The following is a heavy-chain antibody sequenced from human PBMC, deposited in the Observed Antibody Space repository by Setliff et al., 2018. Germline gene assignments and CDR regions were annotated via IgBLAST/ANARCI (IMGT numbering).Heavy chain of an antibody. V-gene: IGHV3-48*04. J-gene: IGHJ5*02. CDR1: GFSFSNYG. CDR2: ISTSSGTR. D-gene: IGHD3-22*01. CDR3: ARGTNSGYRTDSWFDP. Sequence: PGGSLRLSCVVSGFSFSNYGMTWVRQAPGKGLEWISYISTSSGTRYYADSVKGRFTISRDNAKNSLYLQMNSLRAEDTAVYYCARGTNSGYRTDSWFDPWGQGTLVTVSS.